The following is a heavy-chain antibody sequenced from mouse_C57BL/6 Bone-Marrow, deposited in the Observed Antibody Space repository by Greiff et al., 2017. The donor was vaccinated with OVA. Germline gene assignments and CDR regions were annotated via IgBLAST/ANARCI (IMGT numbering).Heavy chain of an antibody. CDR2: IDPSDSYT. CDR1: GYTFTSYW. V-gene: IGHV1-59*01. D-gene: IGHD1-1*01. Sequence: QVQLKQSGAELVRPGTSVKLSCKASGYTFTSYWMHWVKQRPGQGLEWIGVIDPSDSYTNYNQTFKGKATLTVDTSSSTAYMQLSRLTSEDAAVYYCARGKPSYYGSSPLYYWGQGTTLTVSS. J-gene: IGHJ2*01. CDR3: ARGKPSYYGSSPLYY.